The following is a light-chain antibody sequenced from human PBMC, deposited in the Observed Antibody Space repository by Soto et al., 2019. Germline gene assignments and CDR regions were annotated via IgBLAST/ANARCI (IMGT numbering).Light chain of an antibody. CDR3: HQYGSYPKT. CDR2: GAS. J-gene: IGKJ1*01. V-gene: IGKV3-20*01. CDR1: QSVTSNY. Sequence: EIVLTQSPGTLSLSLGERATLSCRAGQSVTSNYLAWSQQKSDQPPRLLIYGASSRATGIPDRFSGSGSGTDFTLTIRRLEPEDFAVYYCHQYGSYPKTFGQGTKVDIK.